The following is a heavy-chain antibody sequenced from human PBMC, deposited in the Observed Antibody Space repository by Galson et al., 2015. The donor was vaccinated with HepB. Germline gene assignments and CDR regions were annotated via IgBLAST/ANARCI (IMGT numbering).Heavy chain of an antibody. J-gene: IGHJ5*01. CDR3: ARESISSEGSPFDS. V-gene: IGHV1-2*02. Sequence: SVKVSCKASGYSFTDNYIHWVRQAPGQGLEWMGWINPRSGGTNYKKKFQGRVTMTRDTSINTAYMDLSRLTFDDTAMFYCARESISSEGSPFDSWGQGSLITVSS. D-gene: IGHD3-10*01. CDR2: INPRSGGT. CDR1: GYSFTDNY.